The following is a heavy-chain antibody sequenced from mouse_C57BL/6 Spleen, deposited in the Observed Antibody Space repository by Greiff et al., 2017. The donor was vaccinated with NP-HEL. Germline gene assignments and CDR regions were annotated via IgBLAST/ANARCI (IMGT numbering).Heavy chain of an antibody. CDR3: TRGWGTPRGYFEV. V-gene: IGHV5-9-1*02. D-gene: IGHD1-1*02. Sequence: EVMLVESGEGLVKPGGSLKLSCAASGFTFSSYAMSWVRQTPEKRLEWVAYISSGGDYIYYADTVKGRFTISRDNARNTLYLQMSSLKSEDTAMYYCTRGWGTPRGYFEVWGTGTTVTVSS. CDR1: GFTFSSYA. J-gene: IGHJ1*03. CDR2: ISSGGDYI.